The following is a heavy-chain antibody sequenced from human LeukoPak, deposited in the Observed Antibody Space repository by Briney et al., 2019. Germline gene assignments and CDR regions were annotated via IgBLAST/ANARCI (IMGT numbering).Heavy chain of an antibody. V-gene: IGHV3-23*01. J-gene: IGHJ4*02. CDR1: GFTFSRYA. Sequence: QPGESLRLXCAASGFTFSRYAMSWVRQAPGKGLEWVSAISGSGTITYYADSVKGRFTISRDNSKDTLYLQMNSLRAEDTAIYFCAILTTHSSSSQFDYWGQGTLVTVSS. CDR2: ISGSGTIT. CDR3: AILTTHSSSSQFDY. D-gene: IGHD6-6*01.